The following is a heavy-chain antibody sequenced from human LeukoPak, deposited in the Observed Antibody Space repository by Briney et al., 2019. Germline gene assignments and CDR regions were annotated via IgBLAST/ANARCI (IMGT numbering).Heavy chain of an antibody. D-gene: IGHD6-13*01. J-gene: IGHJ4*02. CDR3: AREGAAGYYLDY. CDR2: ISSSSSYI. Sequence: GGSLRLSCAASGFSFSIYSMNWVRQAPGKGLEWVSSISSSSSYIYYADSVKGRFTISRDNAKNSLYLQMNSLRAEDTAVYYCAREGAAGYYLDYWGQGTLVTVSS. V-gene: IGHV3-21*01. CDR1: GFSFSIYS.